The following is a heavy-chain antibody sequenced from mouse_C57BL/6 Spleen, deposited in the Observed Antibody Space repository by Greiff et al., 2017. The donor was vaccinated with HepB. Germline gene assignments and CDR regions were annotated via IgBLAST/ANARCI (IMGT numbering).Heavy chain of an antibody. Sequence: VQLQQSGAELAKPGASVKLSCKASGYTFTSYWMHWVKQRPGQGLEWIGYINPSSGYTKYNQKFKDKATLTADKSSSTAYMQLSSLTYEDSAVYYCARSTTVVAPPFDYWGQGTTLTVSS. V-gene: IGHV1-7*01. CDR2: INPSSGYT. CDR1: GYTFTSYW. J-gene: IGHJ2*01. D-gene: IGHD1-1*01. CDR3: ARSTTVVAPPFDY.